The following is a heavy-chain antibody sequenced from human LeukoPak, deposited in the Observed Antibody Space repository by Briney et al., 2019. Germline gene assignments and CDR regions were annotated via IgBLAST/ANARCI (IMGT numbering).Heavy chain of an antibody. V-gene: IGHV3-9*01. CDR3: AKDSVRGGDDAFDI. D-gene: IGHD3-10*01. CDR2: ISWNSGSI. Sequence: GGSLRLSCAASGFTFDDYAMHWVRQAPGKGLEWVSGISWNSGSIGYADSVKGRFTISRDNAKNSPYLQMNSLRAEDTALYYCAKDSVRGGDDAFDIWGQGTMVTVSS. CDR1: GFTFDDYA. J-gene: IGHJ3*02.